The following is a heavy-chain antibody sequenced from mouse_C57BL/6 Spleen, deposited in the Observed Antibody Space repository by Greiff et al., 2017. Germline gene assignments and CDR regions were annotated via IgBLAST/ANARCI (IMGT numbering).Heavy chain of an antibody. CDR3: ARGGVGAMDY. CDR2: IYPGSGNT. D-gene: IGHD1-1*02. Sequence: QVQLQQSGPELVKPGASVKISCKASGYSFTSYYIHWVKQRPGQGLEWIGWIYPGSGNTKYNEKFKGKATLTADTSSSTAYMQRSSLTSEDSAVYYGARGGVGAMDYWGQGTSVTVSS. CDR1: GYSFTSYY. V-gene: IGHV1-66*01. J-gene: IGHJ4*01.